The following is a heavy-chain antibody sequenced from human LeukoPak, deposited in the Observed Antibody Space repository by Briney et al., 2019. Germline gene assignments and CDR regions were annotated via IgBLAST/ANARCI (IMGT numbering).Heavy chain of an antibody. CDR2: ISYDGSNK. D-gene: IGHD3-22*01. CDR1: GFTFNSYA. V-gene: IGHV3-30*04. Sequence: GGSLRLSCAASGFTFNSYAIHWVRQAPGKGLEWVAVISYDGSNKYYADSVKGRFTISRDNAKNTVYLQMNSLRVEDTAVYYCARVYETNGYLYWGQGSLVTVSS. J-gene: IGHJ4*02. CDR3: ARVYETNGYLY.